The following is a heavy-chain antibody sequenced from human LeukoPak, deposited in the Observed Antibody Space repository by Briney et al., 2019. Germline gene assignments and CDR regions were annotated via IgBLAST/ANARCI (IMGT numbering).Heavy chain of an antibody. Sequence: PGGSLRLSCAASEFSVSHNYMSWVRQAPGKGLEWVSVIHSDGSTYYADSVKGRFTISRDNSKNTLDLQMTGLRAEDTAVYYCARERGRGRDSPWFDYWGQGTLVTVSS. CDR3: ARERGRGRDSPWFDY. D-gene: IGHD1-26*01. J-gene: IGHJ4*02. CDR1: EFSVSHNY. V-gene: IGHV3-53*01. CDR2: IHSDGST.